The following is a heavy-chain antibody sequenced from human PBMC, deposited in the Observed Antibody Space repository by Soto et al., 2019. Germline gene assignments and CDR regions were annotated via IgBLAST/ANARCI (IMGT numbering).Heavy chain of an antibody. J-gene: IGHJ4*02. CDR1: GGSISSSNW. V-gene: IGHV4-4*02. CDR2: IYHSGST. D-gene: IGHD3-9*01. Sequence: SETLSLTCAVSGGSISSSNWWSWVRQPPGKGLEWIGEIYHSGSTNYNPSLKSRVTISVDKSKNQFSLNLSSVTAADTAVYYCARVRRYFDWFGPHDYWGQGTLVTVS. CDR3: ARVRRYFDWFGPHDY.